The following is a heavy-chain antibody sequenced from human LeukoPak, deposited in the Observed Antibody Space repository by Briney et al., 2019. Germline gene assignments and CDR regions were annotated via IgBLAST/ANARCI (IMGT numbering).Heavy chain of an antibody. CDR1: GGTFSSYA. CDR2: IIPIFGTA. CDR3: ARVYGDYGAAYYFDY. Sequence: SVKVSCKASGGTFSSYAISWVRQAPGQGLEWMGGIIPIFGTANCAQKFQGRVTITTDESTSTAYMELSSLRSEDTAVYYCARVYGDYGAAYYFDYRGQGTLVTVSS. J-gene: IGHJ4*02. D-gene: IGHD4-17*01. V-gene: IGHV1-69*05.